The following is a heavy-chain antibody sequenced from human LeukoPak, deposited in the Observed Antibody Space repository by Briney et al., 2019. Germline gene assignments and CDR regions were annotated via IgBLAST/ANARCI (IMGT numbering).Heavy chain of an antibody. Sequence: GGSLRLSCAASGFTFSSYWMSWVRQAPGKGLEWVANIKQDGSEKYYVDSVKGRFTISRDNAKNSLYLQMNSLRAEDTAVYYCAGEATAYYSGMEVWAQGTTVTFPS. CDR3: AGEATAYYSGMEV. V-gene: IGHV3-7*01. J-gene: IGHJ6*02. CDR2: IKQDGSEK. D-gene: IGHD2-21*02. CDR1: GFTFSSYW.